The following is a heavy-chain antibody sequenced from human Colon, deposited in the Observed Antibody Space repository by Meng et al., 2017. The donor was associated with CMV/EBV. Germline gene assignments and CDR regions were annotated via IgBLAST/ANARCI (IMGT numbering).Heavy chain of an antibody. V-gene: IGHV4-4*01. CDR2: FDRCEHI. CDR1: GGSLRGHVW. Sequence: LPCCVSGGSLRGHVWWVWPPRPRGGGLVGVGAFDRCEHIHHRPSLRGRVTISFDKSKHQFSLVLTSVTAADTAMYFCVNVVPTYYFNYWGHGTLVTVSS. J-gene: IGHJ4*01. CDR3: VNVVPTYYFNY. D-gene: IGHD6-6*01.